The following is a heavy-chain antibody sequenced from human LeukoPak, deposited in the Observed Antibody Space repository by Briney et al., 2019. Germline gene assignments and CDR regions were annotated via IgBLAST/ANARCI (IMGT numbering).Heavy chain of an antibody. Sequence: GGSLRLSCAAAGFPFSSYGMYWVRQRPDKGLQWVAYLRKDATYSNYADSVRGRFTISRDNSKNTLDLQMSSLRVEDTAVYYCAVGRLRLGDQYYFDYWGQGTLVTVSS. D-gene: IGHD3-16*01. CDR1: GFPFSSYG. J-gene: IGHJ4*02. CDR3: AVGRLRLGDQYYFDY. V-gene: IGHV3-30*02. CDR2: LRKDATYS.